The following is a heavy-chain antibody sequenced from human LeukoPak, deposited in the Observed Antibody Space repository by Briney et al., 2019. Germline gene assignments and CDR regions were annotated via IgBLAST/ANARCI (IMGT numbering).Heavy chain of an antibody. CDR1: GFTFSDSS. J-gene: IGHJ4*02. CDR2: ISDVGSTK. CDR3: ASSSGWNIGY. D-gene: IGHD6-19*01. Sequence: PGGSLRLSCAASGFTFSDSSMSWIRQAPGKGLEWVSYISDVGSTKYYADSVKGRFTISRDNAKNSLYLQMNSLRAEDTAVYCCASSSGWNIGYWGQGTLVTVSP. V-gene: IGHV3-11*01.